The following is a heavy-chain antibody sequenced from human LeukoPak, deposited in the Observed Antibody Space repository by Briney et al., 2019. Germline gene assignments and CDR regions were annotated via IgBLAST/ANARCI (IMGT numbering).Heavy chain of an antibody. CDR3: ASRSSIWSGYQDTLYYFDS. Sequence: SETLSLTCTVSGGSISSYYWSWIRQPPGKRLEWIGHIYYSGSTNYNPSLKSRVTISVDTSKNQSSLKLSSVTAADTAVYYCASRSSIWSGYQDTLYYFDSWGQGTLVTVSS. CDR1: GGSISSYY. CDR2: IYYSGST. D-gene: IGHD3-3*01. J-gene: IGHJ4*02. V-gene: IGHV4-59*01.